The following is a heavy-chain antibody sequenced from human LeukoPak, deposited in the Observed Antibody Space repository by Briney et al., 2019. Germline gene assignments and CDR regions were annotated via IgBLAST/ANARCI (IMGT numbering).Heavy chain of an antibody. CDR1: GFTFSNYS. V-gene: IGHV3-21*01. J-gene: IGHJ4*02. CDR2: ISSSSSYI. D-gene: IGHD6-13*01. CDR3: ATHLLAAGKGGY. Sequence: GGSLRLSCAASGFTFSNYSMNWVRQAPGKGLEWVSSISSSSSYIYYADSVKGRFTISRDNAKNSLYLQMNSLRAEDTAVYYCATHLLAAGKGGYWGQGTLVTVSS.